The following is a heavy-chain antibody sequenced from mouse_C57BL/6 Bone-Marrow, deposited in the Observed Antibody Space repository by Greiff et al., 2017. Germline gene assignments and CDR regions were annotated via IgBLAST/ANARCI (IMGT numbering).Heavy chain of an antibody. CDR3: AMDGYRYYYAMDY. CDR2: IHPSDSDT. Sequence: QVQLQQPGAELVKPGASVQVSCKASGYTFPSYWMHWVKQRPGQGLEWIGRIHPSDSDTNSNQKFKGKATLTVDKSSSKAYMQLSSLTSEDSAVYYCAMDGYRYYYAMDYWGQGTSVTVSS. V-gene: IGHV1-74*01. J-gene: IGHJ4*01. D-gene: IGHD2-3*01. CDR1: GYTFPSYW.